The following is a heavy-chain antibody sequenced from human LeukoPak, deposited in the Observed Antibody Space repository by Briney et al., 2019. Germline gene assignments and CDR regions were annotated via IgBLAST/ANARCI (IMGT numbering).Heavy chain of an antibody. D-gene: IGHD3-22*01. J-gene: IGHJ4*02. CDR1: GFTFSSYA. CDR3: AKDSPPLYDSSGYTDY. V-gene: IGHV3-23*01. CDR2: ISGSGGST. Sequence: PGGSLRLSCAASGFTFSSYAMSWVRQAPGKGLEWVSAISGSGGSTYYADSVKGRFTISRDNSKNTLYLQMNSLRAEDTAVYYCAKDSPPLYDSSGYTDYWGQGTLVTVSS.